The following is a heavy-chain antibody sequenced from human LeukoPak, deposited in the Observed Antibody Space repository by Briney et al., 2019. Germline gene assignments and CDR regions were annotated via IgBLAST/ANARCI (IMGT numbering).Heavy chain of an antibody. CDR1: GGSVSSGGYY. CDR2: IYHSGST. CDR3: EAGTLYGDYFDY. J-gene: IGHJ4*02. Sequence: SETLSLTCTVSGGSVSSGGYYWSWVRQHPGKGLEWIGYIYHSGSTYYNPSLKSRVTISVDRSKNQFSLKLSSVTAADTAVYYCEAGTLYGDYFDYWGQGTLVTVSS. V-gene: IGHV4-30-2*01. D-gene: IGHD4-17*01.